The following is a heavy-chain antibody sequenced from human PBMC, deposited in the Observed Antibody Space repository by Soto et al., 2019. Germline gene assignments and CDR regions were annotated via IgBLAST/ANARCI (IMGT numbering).Heavy chain of an antibody. J-gene: IGHJ3*02. D-gene: IGHD3-10*02. Sequence: GGSLRLSCAASGFTFSSYSMNWVRQAPGKGLEWVSSISSSSSYIYYADSVKGRFTISRDNAKNSLYLQMNSLRAEDTAVYYCARFELEYVVFVIWGKGTMVTVPS. V-gene: IGHV3-21*01. CDR3: ARFELEYVVFVI. CDR1: GFTFSSYS. CDR2: ISSSSSYI.